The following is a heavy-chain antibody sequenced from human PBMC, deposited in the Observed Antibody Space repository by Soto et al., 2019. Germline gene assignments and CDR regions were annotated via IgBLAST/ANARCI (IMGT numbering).Heavy chain of an antibody. D-gene: IGHD3-10*01. CDR1: SGSFSGYY. V-gene: IGHV4-34*01. CDR3: ASDNYSNDY. Sequence: SETLSLTCAVHSGSFSGYYWNWIRQPPGKGLEWIGEINHSGSTNYNPSLKSRVTISVDTSKNQFSLKLSSVTAADTAVYYCASDNYSNDYWGQGTLVTVSS. J-gene: IGHJ4*02. CDR2: INHSGST.